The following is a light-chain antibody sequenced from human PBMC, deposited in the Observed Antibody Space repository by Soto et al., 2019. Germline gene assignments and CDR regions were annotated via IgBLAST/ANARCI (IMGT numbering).Light chain of an antibody. V-gene: IGKV3-11*01. CDR1: QSVSSY. Sequence: EIVLTQSPATLSLSPGERATLSCRASQSVSSYLAWYQQKPGQAPSLLIYDASNRATGIPARFSGSGSGTDFTLTIISLEPEDFAVYYCQQRSNWLFGGGTKVEMK. CDR2: DAS. CDR3: QQRSNWL. J-gene: IGKJ4*01.